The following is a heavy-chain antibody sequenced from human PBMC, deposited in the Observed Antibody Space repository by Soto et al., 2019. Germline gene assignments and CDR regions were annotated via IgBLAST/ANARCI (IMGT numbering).Heavy chain of an antibody. Sequence: SETLSLTCAVYGGSFSGYCWSWIRQPPGKGLEWIGEINHSGSTNYNPSLKSRVTISVDTSKNQFSLKLSSVTAADTAVYYCARGRGDGYNINQINFDYWGQGTLVTVSS. J-gene: IGHJ4*02. CDR1: GGSFSGYC. CDR2: INHSGST. CDR3: ARGRGDGYNINQINFDY. D-gene: IGHD3-10*01. V-gene: IGHV4-34*01.